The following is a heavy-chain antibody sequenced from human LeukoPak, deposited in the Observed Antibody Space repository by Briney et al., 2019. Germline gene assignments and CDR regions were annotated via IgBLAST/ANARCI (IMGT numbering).Heavy chain of an antibody. CDR3: ARFYYDSSGFWYFYL. D-gene: IGHD3-22*01. J-gene: IGHJ2*01. Sequence: ASVKVSCKASGGTFSSYTISWVRQAPGQGLEWMGRIIPIRGIANYAQKFQGRVTITTDKSTSTAYMELSSLRSEDTAVYYCARFYYDSSGFWYFYLWGRGTLVTVS. CDR2: IIPIRGIA. V-gene: IGHV1-69*02. CDR1: GGTFSSYT.